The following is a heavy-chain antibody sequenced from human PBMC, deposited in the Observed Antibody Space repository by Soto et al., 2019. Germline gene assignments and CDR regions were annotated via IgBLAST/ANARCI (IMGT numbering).Heavy chain of an antibody. D-gene: IGHD2-2*01. CDR2: INAGNGNT. J-gene: IGHJ5*02. V-gene: IGHV1-3*01. CDR1: GYTFTSYA. Sequence: ASVKVSCKASGYTFTSYAMHWVRQAPGQRLEWMGWINAGNGNTKYSQKFQGRVTITRDTSASTAYMELSSLRSEDTAVYYCASERIGYWSSTSCYLSRWWFDPWRQGTLVTVSS. CDR3: ASERIGYWSSTSCYLSRWWFDP.